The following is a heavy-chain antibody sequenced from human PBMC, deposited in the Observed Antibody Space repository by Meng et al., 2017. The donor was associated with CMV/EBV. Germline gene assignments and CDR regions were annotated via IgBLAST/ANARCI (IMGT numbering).Heavy chain of an antibody. Sequence: ASVKVSCKASGYTFTSYAMNWVRQAPGQGLEWMGWINTNTGNPTYAQGFTGRFVFSLDTSVSTAYLQICSLKAEDTAVYYCAGRYCSSTSCYTHGYGAFDIWGQGTMVTVSS. J-gene: IGHJ3*02. V-gene: IGHV7-4-1*01. CDR1: GYTFTSYA. CDR3: AGRYCSSTSCYTHGYGAFDI. D-gene: IGHD2-2*02. CDR2: INTNTGNP.